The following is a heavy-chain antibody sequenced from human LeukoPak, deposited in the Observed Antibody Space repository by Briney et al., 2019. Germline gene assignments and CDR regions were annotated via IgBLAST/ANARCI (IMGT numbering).Heavy chain of an antibody. D-gene: IGHD6-19*01. Sequence: SETLSLTCTVSAGSISSYYWSWIRQPAGKGLEWIGRIYTSGSTNYNPSLKSRVTISVDTSKNHFSLKLNSVTAADTAVYYCARNSGWYGVSWGQGTLVTVSS. V-gene: IGHV4-4*07. CDR1: AGSISSYY. CDR2: IYTSGST. J-gene: IGHJ4*02. CDR3: ARNSGWYGVS.